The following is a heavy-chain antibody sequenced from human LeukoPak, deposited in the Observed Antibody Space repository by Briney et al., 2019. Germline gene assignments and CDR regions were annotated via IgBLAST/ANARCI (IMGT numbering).Heavy chain of an antibody. D-gene: IGHD3-10*01. CDR2: IYYSGST. CDR3: ARRGRVYYGSEMDDY. CDR1: GVSISSSNSY. J-gene: IGHJ4*02. Sequence: SETLSLTCTVSGVSISSSNSYWGWIRQPPGKGLEWIGSIYYSGSTYYNPSLKSRVTISVDTSKNQFSLKLSSVTAADTAVYYCARRGRVYYGSEMDDYWGQGTLVTVSS. V-gene: IGHV4-39*01.